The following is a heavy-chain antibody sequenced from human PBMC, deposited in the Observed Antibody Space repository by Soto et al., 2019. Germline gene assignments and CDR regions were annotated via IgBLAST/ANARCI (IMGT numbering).Heavy chain of an antibody. CDR2: ISAYNGNT. CDR1: GYTFTSYG. Sequence: QVQLVQSGAEVKKPGASVKVSCKASGYTFTSYGISWVRQAPGQGLEWMGWISAYNGNTNYAQKLQGRVTMTTDTPTSTAYMELRSLRSDDTAVYYCARASLVAVAGGEHFQHWGQGTLVTVSS. V-gene: IGHV1-18*01. D-gene: IGHD6-19*01. CDR3: ARASLVAVAGGEHFQH. J-gene: IGHJ1*01.